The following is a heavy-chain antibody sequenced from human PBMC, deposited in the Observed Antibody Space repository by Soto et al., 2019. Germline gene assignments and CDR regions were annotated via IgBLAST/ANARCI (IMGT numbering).Heavy chain of an antibody. Sequence: GGSLRLSCAASGFTFSSYDMHWVRQATGKGLEWVSAIGTAGDTYYPGSVKGRFTISRENAKNSLYLQMNSLRAEDTAVYYCARWGRRFGGATFYYYYGMDVWGQGTTVTVSS. D-gene: IGHD1-26*01. CDR2: IGTAGDT. CDR3: ARWGRRFGGATFYYYYGMDV. J-gene: IGHJ6*02. V-gene: IGHV3-13*01. CDR1: GFTFSSYD.